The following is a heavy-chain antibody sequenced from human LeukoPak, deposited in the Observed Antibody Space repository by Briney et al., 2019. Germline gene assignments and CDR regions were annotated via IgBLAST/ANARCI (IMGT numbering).Heavy chain of an antibody. D-gene: IGHD3-9*01. CDR1: GGSFSGYY. V-gene: IGHV4-34*01. J-gene: IGHJ4*02. CDR2: IYHSGST. CDR3: ARGRSILTALDY. Sequence: SETLSLTCAVYGGSFSGYYWSWIRQPPGKGLEWIGEIYHSGSTNYNPSLKSRVTISVDTSKNQFSLKLSPVPAADTAVYYCARGRSILTALDYWGQGTLVTVSS.